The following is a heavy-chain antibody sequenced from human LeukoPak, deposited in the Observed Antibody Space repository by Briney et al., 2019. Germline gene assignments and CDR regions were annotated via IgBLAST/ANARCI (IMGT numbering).Heavy chain of an antibody. CDR1: GFTFSSYD. Sequence: PGGSLRLSCAASGFTFSSYDMHWVRQAPGKGLEWVAVISYDGSNKYYADSVKGRFTISRDNSKNTLYLQMNSLRAEDTAVYYCGREGAGVYYYDSRGGKAFDYWGQGTLVTVSS. CDR3: GREGAGVYYYDSRGGKAFDY. J-gene: IGHJ4*02. D-gene: IGHD3-22*01. CDR2: ISYDGSNK. V-gene: IGHV3-30-3*01.